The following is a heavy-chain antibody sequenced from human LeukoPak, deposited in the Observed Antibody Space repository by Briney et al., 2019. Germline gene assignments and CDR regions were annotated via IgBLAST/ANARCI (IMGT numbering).Heavy chain of an antibody. Sequence: SETLSLTCTVSGGSITSGDYHWSWIRQYPGKGLEWIGYIYHSGSTYYNPSLKSRLTISVDTSKNQFSLKLNSLTAADTAVYYRAREARGMATNAHDTFDIWGQGTMVTVSS. CDR3: AREARGMATNAHDTFDI. CDR2: IYHSGST. J-gene: IGHJ3*02. V-gene: IGHV4-31*03. CDR1: GGSITSGDYH. D-gene: IGHD5-24*01.